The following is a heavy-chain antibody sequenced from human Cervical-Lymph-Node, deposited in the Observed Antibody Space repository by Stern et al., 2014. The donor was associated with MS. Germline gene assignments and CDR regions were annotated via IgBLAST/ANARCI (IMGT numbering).Heavy chain of an antibody. CDR3: ARVKPAVILDY. Sequence: QVQLVQSGSELKKPGASVKVSCKASGYTFTRNAVNWVRQAPGQRLEWMGWINTNTGNTTYAQGCRGRFVFSLDTSVSTAYLQISSLKAEDTAIYYCARVKPAVILDYWGQGTLVTVSS. D-gene: IGHD2-2*01. CDR1: GYTFTRNA. CDR2: INTNTGNT. V-gene: IGHV7-4-1*02. J-gene: IGHJ4*02.